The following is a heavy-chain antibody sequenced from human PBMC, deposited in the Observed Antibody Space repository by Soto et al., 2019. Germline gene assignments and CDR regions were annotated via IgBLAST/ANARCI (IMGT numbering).Heavy chain of an antibody. V-gene: IGHV1-18*01. Sequence: AASVKVSCKASGYTFTSYGISWVRQAPGQGLEWMGWISAYNGNTNYAQKLQGRVTMTTDTSTSTAYMELSRLRFDDTAVYFCSSSAVPIVVVPAARSWFDPWGQGTLVTVSS. CDR2: ISAYNGNT. CDR1: GYTFTSYG. D-gene: IGHD2-2*01. CDR3: SSSAVPIVVVPAARSWFDP. J-gene: IGHJ5*02.